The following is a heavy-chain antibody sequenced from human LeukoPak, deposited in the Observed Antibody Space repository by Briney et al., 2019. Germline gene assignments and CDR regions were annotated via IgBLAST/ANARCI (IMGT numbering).Heavy chain of an antibody. CDR3: ARVTSRYGGRGYYYYYYSMDA. V-gene: IGHV4-59*01. CDR2: IYYSGST. D-gene: IGHD5-12*01. Sequence: SETLSLTRTVSGGSISSYYWCWVRQPPGKGVEGMGYIYYSGSTNYKPPLTSRVTISVDTSKNKFPLTLSSVTAAATAVYYCARVTSRYGGRGYYYYYYSMDAWGNGTTVTVSS. CDR1: GGSISSYY. J-gene: IGHJ6*03.